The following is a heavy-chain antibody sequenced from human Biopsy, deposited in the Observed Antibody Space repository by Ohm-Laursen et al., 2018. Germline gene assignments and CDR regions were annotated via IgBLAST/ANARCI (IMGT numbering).Heavy chain of an antibody. Sequence: SSVKVSCKASGDTFNKYGIFWVRQAPGQGLEWMGRIIPIVDIVNYAQRFQGRVTMTADKSTSTAYLDLSSLISEGTAVYYCARGGSGSGYYGMDVWGQGTTVTVSS. CDR1: GDTFNKYG. CDR2: IIPIVDIV. V-gene: IGHV1-69*04. CDR3: ARGGSGSGYYGMDV. D-gene: IGHD3-10*01. J-gene: IGHJ6*02.